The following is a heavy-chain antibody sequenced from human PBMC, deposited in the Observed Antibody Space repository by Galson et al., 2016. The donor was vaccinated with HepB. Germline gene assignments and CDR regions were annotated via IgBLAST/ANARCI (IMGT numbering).Heavy chain of an antibody. J-gene: IGHJ2*01. D-gene: IGHD2-8*02. V-gene: IGHV4-39*01. Sequence: SETLSLTCTVSGGSISSSSYYWGWIRQPPGKGLEWIGTISYSGSTYYNPSLKSRVTISVDTSKNQFSLKLSSVTAADTAVFYCARHGYYDGTGGFGYFDLWGRGTLVTVSS. CDR1: GGSISSSSYY. CDR3: ARHGYYDGTGGFGYFDL. CDR2: ISYSGST.